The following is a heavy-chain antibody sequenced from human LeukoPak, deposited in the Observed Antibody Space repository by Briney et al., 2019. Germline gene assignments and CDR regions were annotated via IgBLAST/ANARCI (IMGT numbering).Heavy chain of an antibody. Sequence: SETLSLTCTVAGGSISSGDYFWSWLRQHPGQGLEWIGYIYYSGSTYYNPSLKSRLTISVDTSKNQFSLKLSSVTAADTAVYYCARADLSETATLDHWGQGILVTVSS. D-gene: IGHD3-3*01. CDR3: ARADLSETATLDH. J-gene: IGHJ4*02. V-gene: IGHV4-31*03. CDR1: GGSISSGDYF. CDR2: IYYSGST.